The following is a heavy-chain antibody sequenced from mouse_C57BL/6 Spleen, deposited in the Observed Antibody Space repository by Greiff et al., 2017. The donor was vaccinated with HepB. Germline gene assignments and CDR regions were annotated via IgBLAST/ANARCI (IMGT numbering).Heavy chain of an antibody. D-gene: IGHD2-5*01. V-gene: IGHV10-3*01. Sequence: EVQGVESGGGLVQPKGSLKLSCAASGFTFNTYAMHWVRQAPGKGLEWVARIRSKSSNYATYYADSVKDRFTISRDDSQSMLYLQMNNLKTEDTAMYYCVRDHYSNYVWYFDVWGTGTTVTVSS. J-gene: IGHJ1*03. CDR1: GFTFNTYA. CDR3: VRDHYSNYVWYFDV. CDR2: IRSKSSNYAT.